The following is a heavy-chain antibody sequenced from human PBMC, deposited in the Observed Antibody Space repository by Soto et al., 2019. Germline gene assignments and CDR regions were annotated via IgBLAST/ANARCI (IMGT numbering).Heavy chain of an antibody. CDR3: ARGRADYGDYSPYYYYYMDV. Sequence: VSVNGYCKGAVYGNSRYDGDRVSKTTGQGLEWMGWMNPNSGNTGYAQKFQGRVTMTRNTSISTAYMELSSLRSEDTAVYYCARGRADYGDYSPYYYYYMDVWGKGTTVTVSS. V-gene: IGHV1-8*01. D-gene: IGHD4-17*01. J-gene: IGHJ6*03. CDR2: MNPNSGNT. CDR1: VYGNSRYD.